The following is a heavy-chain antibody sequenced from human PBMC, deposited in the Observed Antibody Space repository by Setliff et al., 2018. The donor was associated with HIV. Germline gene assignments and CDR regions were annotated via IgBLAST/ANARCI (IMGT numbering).Heavy chain of an antibody. CDR1: GISFNDYY. CDR3: TRDLGYDSFDI. CDR2: ISSSSSYI. V-gene: IGHV3-21*06. D-gene: IGHD3-22*01. J-gene: IGHJ3*02. Sequence: PGGSLRLSCAASGISFNDYYMNWVRQAPGKGLEWVSFISSSSSYIYYADSVKGRFTISRDNAKNSLYLQMNSLRGEDTALYYCTRDLGYDSFDIWGQGTMVTVSS.